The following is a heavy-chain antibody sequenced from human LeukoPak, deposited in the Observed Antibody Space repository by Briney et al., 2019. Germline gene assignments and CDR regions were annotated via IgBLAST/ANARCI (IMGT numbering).Heavy chain of an antibody. CDR2: IIPIFGTA. Sequence: EASVKVSCKASGRTFSSYAISWVRQAPGQGLEWMGRIIPIFGTANYAQKFQGRVTITTDESTSTAYMELSSLRSEDTAVYYCARELGYCTNGVCQDWYFDLWGRGTLVTVSS. CDR1: GRTFSSYA. CDR3: ARELGYCTNGVCQDWYFDL. J-gene: IGHJ2*01. D-gene: IGHD2-8*01. V-gene: IGHV1-69*05.